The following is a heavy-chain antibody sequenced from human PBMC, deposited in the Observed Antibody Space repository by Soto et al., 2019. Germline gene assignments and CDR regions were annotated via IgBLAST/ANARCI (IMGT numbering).Heavy chain of an antibody. D-gene: IGHD4-17*01. CDR2: IYYSGST. Sequence: SETLSLTCTVSGGSISSSSYYWGWILHPPGKGLEWIGSIYYSGSTYYNPSLKSRVNISVDTSKNQFSLKLSSVTAADTAVYYCARLIPFDYGVPFASPVGPWDYWGQGPLVTVS. V-gene: IGHV4-39*01. CDR1: GGSISSSSYY. CDR3: ARLIPFDYGVPFASPVGPWDY. J-gene: IGHJ4*02.